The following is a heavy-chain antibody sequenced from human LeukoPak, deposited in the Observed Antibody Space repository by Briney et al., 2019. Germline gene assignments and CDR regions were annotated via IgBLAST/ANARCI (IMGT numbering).Heavy chain of an antibody. V-gene: IGHV3-7*01. CDR2: IKQDGSEK. CDR3: ARDKDVGATLFAY. D-gene: IGHD1-26*01. Sequence: GGSLRPSCAASGFTFSSYWMSWVRQAPGKGLEWVANIKQDGSEKYYVDSMKGRFTISRDNARNSLYLQMNSLRAEDTAVYYCARDKDVGATLFAYWGQGTLVTVSS. CDR1: GFTFSSYW. J-gene: IGHJ4*02.